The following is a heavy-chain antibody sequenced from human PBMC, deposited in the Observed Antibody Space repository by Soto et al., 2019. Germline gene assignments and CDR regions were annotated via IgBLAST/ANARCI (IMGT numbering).Heavy chain of an antibody. CDR2: IYPGDSDT. CDR3: ARTVYRQLTYCSGGSCYSRAFDI. D-gene: IGHD2-15*01. Sequence: GRSLKISCKGSGYSFTSHWIGWVRQMPGKGLEWMGIIYPGDSDTRYSPSFQGQVTISADKSISTAYLQWSSLKASDTAMYYCARTVYRQLTYCSGGSCYSRAFDIWGQGTMVTVSS. J-gene: IGHJ3*02. CDR1: GYSFTSHW. V-gene: IGHV5-51*03.